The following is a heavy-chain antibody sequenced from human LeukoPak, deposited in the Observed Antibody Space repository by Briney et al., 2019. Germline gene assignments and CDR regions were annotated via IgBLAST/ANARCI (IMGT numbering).Heavy chain of an antibody. V-gene: IGHV4-59*08. D-gene: IGHD1-26*01. Sequence: PSETLSLTCTVSGGSISSYYWSWIRQPPGKGLEWIGYIYYSGSTNYNPSLKSRVTISVDTSKNQFSLKLSSVTAADTAVYYCARSYYELYWYFDLWGRGTLVTVSS. J-gene: IGHJ2*01. CDR1: GGSISSYY. CDR2: IYYSGST. CDR3: ARSYYELYWYFDL.